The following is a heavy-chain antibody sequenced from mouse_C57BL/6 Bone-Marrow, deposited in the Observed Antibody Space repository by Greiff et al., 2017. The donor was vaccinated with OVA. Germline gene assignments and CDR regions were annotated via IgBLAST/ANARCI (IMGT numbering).Heavy chain of an antibody. CDR2: IDPTSGGT. Sequence: QVQLQQPGAELVKPGASVKLSCKASGYTFTSYWMHWVKQRPGRGLEWIGRIDPTSGGTKYNEKFKSKATLTVDKSSSTAYMQLSSLTSEDSAVYGSARSRAQALCYAMDYWGPGTSVTVSS. V-gene: IGHV1-72*01. CDR1: GYTFTSYW. J-gene: IGHJ4*01. CDR3: ARSRAQALCYAMDY. D-gene: IGHD3-1*01.